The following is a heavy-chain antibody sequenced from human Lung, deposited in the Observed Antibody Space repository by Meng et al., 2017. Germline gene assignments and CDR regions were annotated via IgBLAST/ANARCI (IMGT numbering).Heavy chain of an antibody. V-gene: IGHV4-4*02. CDR2: IYHSGST. D-gene: IGHD6-19*01. Sequence: VQLPDAVPGRVTPSGTFCLPCAVCGCYISSSNWWSWVRQPSGKGLEWIGEIYHSGSTNYNPSLKSRVTISVDKSKNQFSLKLSSVTAADTAVYYCARRGLWLDPQNFDYWGQGTLVTVSS. J-gene: IGHJ4*02. CDR3: ARRGLWLDPQNFDY. CDR1: GCYISSSNW.